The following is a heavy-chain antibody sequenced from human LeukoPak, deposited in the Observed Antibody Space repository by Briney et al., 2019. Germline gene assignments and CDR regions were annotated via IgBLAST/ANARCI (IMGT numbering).Heavy chain of an antibody. D-gene: IGHD4-17*01. CDR3: ARVDLYGLDY. V-gene: IGHV4-31*03. CDR2: IYYSGST. J-gene: IGHJ4*02. Sequence: PSETLSLTCTVSGGSISSGGYYWSWIRQYPGKGLEWIGYIYYSGSTYYNPSLKSRVTISVDTSKNQFSLKLSSVTAADTAVYYCARVDLYGLDYWGQGTLVTVSS. CDR1: GGSISSGGYY.